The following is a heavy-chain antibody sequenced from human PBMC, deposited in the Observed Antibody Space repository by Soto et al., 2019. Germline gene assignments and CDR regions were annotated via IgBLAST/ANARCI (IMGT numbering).Heavy chain of an antibody. CDR3: ARDRNDFWSGSPRPFDY. J-gene: IGHJ4*02. CDR1: GFTFSSYS. CDR2: ISSSSSTI. Sequence: EVQLVESGGGLVQPGGSLRLSCAASGFTFSSYSMNWVRQAPGKGLEWVSYISSSSSTIYYADSVKGRFTISRDNAKNSLYLQMNSLRAEDTAVYYCARDRNDFWSGSPRPFDYWGQGTLVTVSS. D-gene: IGHD3-3*01. V-gene: IGHV3-48*01.